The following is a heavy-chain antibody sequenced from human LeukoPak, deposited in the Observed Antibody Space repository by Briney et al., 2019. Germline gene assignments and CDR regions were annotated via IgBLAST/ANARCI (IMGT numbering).Heavy chain of an antibody. Sequence: GGSLRLSCAASGFTFSSYSMNWVRQAPGKGLEWVSSISSSSSYIYYADSVKGRFTISRDNAKNSLYLQMNSLRAEDTAVYYCARDPCSSTSCYGGNWFDPWGQGTLVTVSS. V-gene: IGHV3-21*01. CDR3: ARDPCSSTSCYGGNWFDP. CDR1: GFTFSSYS. D-gene: IGHD2-2*01. CDR2: ISSSSSYI. J-gene: IGHJ5*02.